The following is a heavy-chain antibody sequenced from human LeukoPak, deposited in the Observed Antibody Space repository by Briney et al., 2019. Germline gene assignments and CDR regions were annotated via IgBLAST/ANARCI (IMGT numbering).Heavy chain of an antibody. CDR2: ISGSGGNT. V-gene: IGHV3-23*01. CDR1: GFTFSSNA. J-gene: IGHJ6*03. CDR3: AKNLRLESHYYYYMDV. Sequence: GGSLRLSCEASGFTFSSNAMSWVRQAPGKGLEWVSTISGSGGNTFNADSVKGRFTISRDNSKNTLYLQMNSLRAEDTAVYYCAKNLRLESHYYYYMDVWGKGTTVTVSS. D-gene: IGHD3-3*01.